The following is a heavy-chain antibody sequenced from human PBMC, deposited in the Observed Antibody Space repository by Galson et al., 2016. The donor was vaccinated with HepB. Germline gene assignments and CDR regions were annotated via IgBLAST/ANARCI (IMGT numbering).Heavy chain of an antibody. CDR2: ISGSGYII. Sequence: SLRLSCAASGFTFNSHKMQWVRQAPGKRLEWLSDISGSGYIIQYAGSVKGRFTTSRDNAKNSLFLQMNSLRDEDTAVYYCAREGAYSGNDFGGGFDFWGQGTLVTVSS. V-gene: IGHV3-48*02. CDR3: AREGAYSGNDFGGGFDF. CDR1: GFTFNSHK. J-gene: IGHJ4*02. D-gene: IGHD5-12*01.